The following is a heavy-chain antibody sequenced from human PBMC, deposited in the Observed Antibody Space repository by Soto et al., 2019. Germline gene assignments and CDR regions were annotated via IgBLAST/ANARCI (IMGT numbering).Heavy chain of an antibody. CDR2: IYYSGST. D-gene: IGHD3-3*01. Sequence: TSETLSLTCTVSGGSISSYYWSWIRQPPGKGLEWIVYIYYSGSTNYNPSLKSRVTISVDTSKNLFSLKLSSVTAADTAVYYCASSPLRTYYDFWSGYHDYWGQGTLVTVSS. V-gene: IGHV4-59*01. CDR1: GGSISSYY. J-gene: IGHJ4*02. CDR3: ASSPLRTYYDFWSGYHDY.